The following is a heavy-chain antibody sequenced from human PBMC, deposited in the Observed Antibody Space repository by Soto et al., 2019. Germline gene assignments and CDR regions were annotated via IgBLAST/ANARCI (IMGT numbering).Heavy chain of an antibody. J-gene: IGHJ4*02. CDR2: IYHSGST. D-gene: IGHD2-21*02. CDR3: ARLGLFDY. Sequence: SETLSLTCAVSGGSISSGGYSWSWIRQPPGKGLEWIGYIYHSGSTYYNPSLKSRVTISVDRSKNQFSLKLSSVTAEDTAVYYCARLGLFDYWGRGILVTVSS. CDR1: GGSISSGGYS. V-gene: IGHV4-30-2*01.